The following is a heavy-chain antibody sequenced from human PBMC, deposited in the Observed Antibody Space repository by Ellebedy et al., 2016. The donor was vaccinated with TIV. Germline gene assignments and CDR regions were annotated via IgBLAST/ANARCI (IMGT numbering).Heavy chain of an antibody. Sequence: GESLKISXAASGFLVSTNYMSWVRQAPGKGLEWVSVIYSGGTTYYADSVRGRFTISRDNSKNTLYLHMNSLRAEDTAFYFCARDFVSGGMDVWGQGTTVTVSS. J-gene: IGHJ6*02. CDR3: ARDFVSGGMDV. CDR1: GFLVSTNY. D-gene: IGHD5/OR15-5a*01. CDR2: IYSGGTT. V-gene: IGHV3-53*01.